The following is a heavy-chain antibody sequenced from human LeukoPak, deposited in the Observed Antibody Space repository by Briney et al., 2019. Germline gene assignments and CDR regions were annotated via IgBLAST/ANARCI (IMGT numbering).Heavy chain of an antibody. CDR1: GGSFGGYY. V-gene: IGHV4-34*01. D-gene: IGHD6-13*01. CDR2: INHSGRT. Sequence: SETRSLTCAVYGGSFGGYYGRWVRQPAGEGREWIGEINHSGRTNYNPSLMSRVTISVDPSNHQLSLKLSSVTAADPAVYYCARHSSCYLVKYYFDYWGQGTLVPVSS. CDR3: ARHSSCYLVKYYFDY. J-gene: IGHJ4*02.